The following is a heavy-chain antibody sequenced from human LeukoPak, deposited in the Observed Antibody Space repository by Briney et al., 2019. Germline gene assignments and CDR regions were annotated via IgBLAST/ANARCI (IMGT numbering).Heavy chain of an antibody. CDR2: IEQDGSEK. D-gene: IGHD4-17*01. CDR1: GFTFSSYW. V-gene: IGHV3-7*03. Sequence: GGSLRLSCAASGFTFSSYWMSWVRQAPGKGLEWVANIEQDGSEKYYVDSVKGRFTISRDNAKNSLYLQMNSLKIEDTAVYYCTRGGEDYGDYDRFFAYWGQGTLVTVSS. CDR3: TRGGEDYGDYDRFFAY. J-gene: IGHJ4*02.